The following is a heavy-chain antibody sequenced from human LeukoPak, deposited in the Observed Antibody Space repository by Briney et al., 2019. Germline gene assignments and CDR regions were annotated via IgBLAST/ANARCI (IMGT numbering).Heavy chain of an antibody. J-gene: IGHJ4*02. Sequence: PGESLRLSCAASGFTVSSTDMSWVRQAPGKGLEWVSAVYSGGSTFYADSVKGRFTISRDNSKNTLYLQISSLRAEDTAVYYCAAGNDYGDYGDYWGQGTLVTVSS. CDR2: VYSGGST. CDR1: GFTVSSTD. V-gene: IGHV3-53*01. D-gene: IGHD4-17*01. CDR3: AAGNDYGDYGDY.